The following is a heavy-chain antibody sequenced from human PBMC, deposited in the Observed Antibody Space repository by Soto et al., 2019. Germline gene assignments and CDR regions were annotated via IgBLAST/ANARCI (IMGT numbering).Heavy chain of an antibody. D-gene: IGHD3-10*01. Sequence: GGSLRLSCAASGFTFSSYGMHWVRQAPGKGLEWVALIWYDGSNKNYADSVKGRFTISRDDSKNTLYLQMNSLRAEDTAVYYCARDAYLGSGSYAYWGQGTLVTVSS. CDR1: GFTFSSYG. CDR2: IWYDGSNK. J-gene: IGHJ4*02. CDR3: ARDAYLGSGSYAY. V-gene: IGHV3-33*01.